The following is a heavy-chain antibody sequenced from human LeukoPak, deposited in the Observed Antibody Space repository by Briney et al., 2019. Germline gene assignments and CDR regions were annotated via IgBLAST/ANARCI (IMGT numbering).Heavy chain of an antibody. D-gene: IGHD2-15*01. CDR2: ISAYNDNT. Sequence: ASVKVSCKPSGYTFTNNGTSWMRPAPGQGLERMGWISAYNDNTNNAQKFQGRVTMTTDTSTSTAYMELRSLRSDDTAVYYCARDMGYCSGGSCPHNAFDIWGQGTMVTVS. CDR1: GYTFTNNG. V-gene: IGHV1-18*01. CDR3: ARDMGYCSGGSCPHNAFDI. J-gene: IGHJ3*02.